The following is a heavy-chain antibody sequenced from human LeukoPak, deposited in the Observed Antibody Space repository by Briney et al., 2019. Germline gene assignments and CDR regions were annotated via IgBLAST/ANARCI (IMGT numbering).Heavy chain of an antibody. CDR2: IYYSGST. D-gene: IGHD3-22*01. CDR1: GGSISSSSYY. CDR3: ARVGYYDSSGYYNFDY. V-gene: IGHV4-39*07. Sequence: SETLSLTCTVSGGSISSSSYYWGWISQPPGKALAWIGSIYYSGSTYYNPSLKSRVTISVDTSKNQFSLKLSSVTAADTAVYYCARVGYYDSSGYYNFDYWGQGTLVTVSS. J-gene: IGHJ4*02.